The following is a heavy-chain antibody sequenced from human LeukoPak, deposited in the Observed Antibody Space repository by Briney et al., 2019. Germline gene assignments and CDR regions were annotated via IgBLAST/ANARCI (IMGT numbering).Heavy chain of an antibody. J-gene: IGHJ4*02. CDR1: GFTFSSYA. CDR3: TRDSSVDYDYVWGSYRFDY. D-gene: IGHD3-16*02. V-gene: IGHV3-49*04. Sequence: PGGSLRLSCAASGFTFSSYAMTWVRQAPGKGLEWVGFIRSKAYGGTTEYAASVKGRFTISRDDSKSIAYLQMNSLKTEDTAVYYCTRDSSVDYDYVWGSYRFDYWGQGTLVTVSS. CDR2: IRSKAYGGTT.